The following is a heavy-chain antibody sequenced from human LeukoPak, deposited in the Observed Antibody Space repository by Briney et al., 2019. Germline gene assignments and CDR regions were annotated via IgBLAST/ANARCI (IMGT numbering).Heavy chain of an antibody. Sequence: MSSETLSLTCTVSGGSIRSTNYYWGWIRQPPGKGLEWIGSIYYSGNTYHSPSLMSRVTISVDTSKNQFSLKLSSVTAADTAVYYCARAPHFFDTSGSRYYFDYWGQGALVTVSS. D-gene: IGHD3-22*01. V-gene: IGHV4-39*07. CDR1: GGSIRSTNYY. CDR3: ARAPHFFDTSGSRYYFDY. CDR2: IYYSGNT. J-gene: IGHJ4*02.